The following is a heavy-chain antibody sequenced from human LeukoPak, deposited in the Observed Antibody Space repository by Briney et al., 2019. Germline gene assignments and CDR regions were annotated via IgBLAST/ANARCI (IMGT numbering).Heavy chain of an antibody. CDR2: IYTSGST. J-gene: IGHJ5*02. CDR3: ARDCSAAYYYGSGYNWFDP. D-gene: IGHD3-10*01. Sequence: PSETLSLTCTVSGGTISSYYLSWIRQPAGKGLEWIGRIYTSGSTNYNPSLKSRVTLSVDTSKNQFSLKLSSVTAADTAVYYCARDCSAAYYYGSGYNWFDPWGQGTLVTVSS. V-gene: IGHV4-4*07. CDR1: GGTISSYY.